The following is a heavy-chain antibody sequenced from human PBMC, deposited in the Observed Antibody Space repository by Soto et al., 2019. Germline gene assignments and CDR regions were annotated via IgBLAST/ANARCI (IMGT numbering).Heavy chain of an antibody. J-gene: IGHJ4*02. CDR2: ISFSSTNI. D-gene: IGHD7-27*01. Sequence: EVQLVESGGGLVRPWGSLRLSCAASGFTFSSYTMTWVRQAPGKGLEWVSSISFSSTNIHYADSVKGRFTISRDNAKNSLYLQMNSLRAEDTAVDYCARGAGDLPYWGQGTVVTVSS. CDR3: ARGAGDLPY. V-gene: IGHV3-21*01. CDR1: GFTFSSYT.